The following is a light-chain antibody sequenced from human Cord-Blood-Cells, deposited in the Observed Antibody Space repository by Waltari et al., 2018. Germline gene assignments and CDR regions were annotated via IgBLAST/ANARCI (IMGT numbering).Light chain of an antibody. CDR2: DAS. CDR1: QGISSA. Sequence: AIQLTQSQSSLSASVGDRVTIPCRASQGISSALAWYQQKPGKAPKLLIYDASSLESGVPSRFSGSGSGTDFTLTISSLQPEDFATYYCQQFNNYPITFGQGTRLEIK. V-gene: IGKV1D-13*01. CDR3: QQFNNYPIT. J-gene: IGKJ5*01.